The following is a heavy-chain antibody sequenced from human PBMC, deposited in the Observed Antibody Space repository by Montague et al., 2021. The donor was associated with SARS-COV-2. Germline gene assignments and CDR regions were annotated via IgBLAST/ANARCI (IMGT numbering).Heavy chain of an antibody. D-gene: IGHD1-26*01. CDR1: GSTFSSYA. V-gene: IGHV3-30*04. J-gene: IGHJ4*02. Sequence: SLRLSCAASGSTFSSYAMHWVRQAPGKGLEWVAVISYDGSNKYYADSVKGRFTISRDNSKNTLYLQMNSLRAEDTAVYYCARGEGGSYYAYFDYWGQGTLVTVSS. CDR3: ARGEGGSYYAYFDY. CDR2: ISYDGSNK.